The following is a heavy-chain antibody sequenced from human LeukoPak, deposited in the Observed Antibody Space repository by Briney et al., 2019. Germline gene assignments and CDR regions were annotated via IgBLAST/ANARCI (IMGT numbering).Heavy chain of an antibody. CDR3: AKGLWFGELLYFDY. Sequence: GGSLRLSCAASGFRFNTYWMSWVRQAPGKGLEWVSAISGSGGSTYYADSVKGRFTISRDNSKNTLYLQMNSLRAEDTAVYYCAKGLWFGELLYFDYWGQGTLVTVSS. CDR2: ISGSGGST. J-gene: IGHJ4*02. D-gene: IGHD3-10*01. CDR1: GFRFNTYW. V-gene: IGHV3-23*01.